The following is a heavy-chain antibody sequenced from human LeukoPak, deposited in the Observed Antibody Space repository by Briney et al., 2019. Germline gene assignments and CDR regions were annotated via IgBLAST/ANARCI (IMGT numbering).Heavy chain of an antibody. CDR3: ARQKRGGYDYVWGSYRYHFDY. J-gene: IGHJ4*02. CDR2: IYPGDSDT. Sequence: GESLKISCKGSGYSFTSYWIGWVRQMPGKGLEWMGIIYPGDSDTRYSPSFQGQVTISADKSISTAYLQWSSLKASDTAMYYCARQKRGGYDYVWGSYRYHFDYWGRGTLVTVSS. V-gene: IGHV5-51*01. D-gene: IGHD3-16*02. CDR1: GYSFTSYW.